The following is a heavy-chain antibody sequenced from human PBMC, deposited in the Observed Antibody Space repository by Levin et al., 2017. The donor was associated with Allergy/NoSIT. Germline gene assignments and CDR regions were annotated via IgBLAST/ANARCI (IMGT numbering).Heavy chain of an antibody. Sequence: GESLKISCAASGFTFSSYAMSWVRQAPGKGLEWVSAISGSGGSTYYADSVKGRFTISRDNSKNTLYLQMNSLRAEDTAVYYCANWNNYYDSSGYSAYWGQGTLVTVSS. D-gene: IGHD3-22*01. J-gene: IGHJ4*02. V-gene: IGHV3-23*01. CDR2: ISGSGGST. CDR3: ANWNNYYDSSGYSAY. CDR1: GFTFSSYA.